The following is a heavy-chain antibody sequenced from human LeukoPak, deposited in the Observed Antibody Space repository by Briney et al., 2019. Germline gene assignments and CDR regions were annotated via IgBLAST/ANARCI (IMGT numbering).Heavy chain of an antibody. CDR1: NGSISSSDW. CDR3: ARTSIAARRANAFDI. V-gene: IGHV4-4*02. CDR2: VYHSGST. Sequence: SGTLSLTCTVSNGSISSSDWWSWVRQPPGKGLEWIGEVYHSGSTHYNPSLKSRVTISVDKTENQFSLKLSSVTAADTAVYYCARTSIAARRANAFDIWGQGTMVTVSS. J-gene: IGHJ3*02. D-gene: IGHD6-6*01.